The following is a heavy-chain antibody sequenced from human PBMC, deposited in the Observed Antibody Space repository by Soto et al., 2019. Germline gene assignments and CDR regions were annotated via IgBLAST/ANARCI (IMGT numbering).Heavy chain of an antibody. J-gene: IGHJ6*02. V-gene: IGHV3-33*01. CDR2: IWYDGTKK. CDR3: ARDRIAAAGTPYYCYGMDV. Sequence: QVQLVESGGGVVQPGRSLRLSCAAAGFTFSSYGMHWVRQAPGKGLEWVAVIWYDGTKKYYADSVKGRFTISRDNYKNTLYMQMNSLRAEDTAVYYCARDRIAAAGTPYYCYGMDVWGQGTTVTVS. CDR1: GFTFSSYG. D-gene: IGHD6-13*01.